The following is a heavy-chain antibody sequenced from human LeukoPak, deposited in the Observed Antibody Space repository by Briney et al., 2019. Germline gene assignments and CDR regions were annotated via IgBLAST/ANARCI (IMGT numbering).Heavy chain of an antibody. CDR1: GGTFSSYA. CDR3: ARDRSQAYYYDSSGYSLDY. CDR2: IIPILGIA. V-gene: IGHV1-69*04. D-gene: IGHD3-22*01. J-gene: IGHJ4*02. Sequence: ASVKVSFKASGGTFSSYAISWVRQAPGQGLEWMGRIIPILGIANYAQKFQGRVTITADKSTSTAYMELSSLRSEDTAVYYCARDRSQAYYYDSSGYSLDYWGQGTLVTVSS.